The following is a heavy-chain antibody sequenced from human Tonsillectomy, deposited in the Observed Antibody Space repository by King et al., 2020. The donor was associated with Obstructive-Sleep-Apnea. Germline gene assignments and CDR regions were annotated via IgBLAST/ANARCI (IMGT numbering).Heavy chain of an antibody. CDR1: GYTFTSYA. CDR2: INTNTGNP. Sequence: QLVQSGSELKKPGASVKVSCKASGYTFTSYAMNWVRQAPGQGLEWMGWINTNTGNPTYAQGFTGRFVFSLDTSVSTAYLQISSLKAEDTAVYYCARPTYYDSSVYYIFPIDAFDIWGQGTMVTVSS. D-gene: IGHD3-22*01. V-gene: IGHV7-4-1*02. J-gene: IGHJ3*02. CDR3: ARPTYYDSSVYYIFPIDAFDI.